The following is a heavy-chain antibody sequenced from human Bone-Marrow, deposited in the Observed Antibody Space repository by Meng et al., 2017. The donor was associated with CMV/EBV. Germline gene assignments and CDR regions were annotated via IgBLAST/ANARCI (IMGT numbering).Heavy chain of an antibody. V-gene: IGHV1-2*02. D-gene: IGHD1-14*01. J-gene: IGHJ3*02. CDR3: ARSYRKDDAFDI. CDR2: INPNSGGT. CDR1: GYTFTGYY. Sequence: ASVKVSCKASGYTFTGYYMHWVRQAPGQGLEWMGWINPNSGGTNYAQKFQGRVTMTRDTSISTAYMELSRLRSDYTAVYYCARSYRKDDAFDIWGQGTMVTVSS.